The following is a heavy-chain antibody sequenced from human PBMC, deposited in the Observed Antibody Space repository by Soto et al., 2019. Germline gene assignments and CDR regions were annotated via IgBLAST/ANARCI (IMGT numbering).Heavy chain of an antibody. D-gene: IGHD3-16*01. CDR2: IYYSGST. Sequence: SETLSLTCAVSGGSISSSNYYWAWIRQPPEKELEWIGNIYYSGSTSYSPSLRGRVTMSIDTSKNQFSLKLTSVSAADTAVYYCARRPMMSTLGGLIDHHIDFWGPGSLVTVSS. V-gene: IGHV4-39*01. CDR3: ARRPMMSTLGGLIDHHIDF. J-gene: IGHJ4*02. CDR1: GGSISSSNYY.